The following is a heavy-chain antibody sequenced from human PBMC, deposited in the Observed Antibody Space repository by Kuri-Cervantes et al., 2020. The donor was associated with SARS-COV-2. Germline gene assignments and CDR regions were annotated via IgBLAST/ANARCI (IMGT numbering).Heavy chain of an antibody. Sequence: SETLSLTCSVSGGSISSRSYYWGWIRQPPGKGLEWIGSIYYIGSTYYNPSLKSRVTISVDTSKNQFSLKLSSVTAADTAVYYCARSRAMIVAQADAFDIWGQGTMVTVSS. CDR1: GGSISSRSYY. V-gene: IGHV4-39*01. CDR2: IYYIGST. J-gene: IGHJ3*02. D-gene: IGHD3-22*01. CDR3: ARSRAMIVAQADAFDI.